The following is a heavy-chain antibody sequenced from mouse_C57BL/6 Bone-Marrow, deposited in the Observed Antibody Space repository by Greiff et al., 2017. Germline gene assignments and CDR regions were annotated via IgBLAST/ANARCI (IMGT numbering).Heavy chain of an antibody. D-gene: IGHD2-3*01. CDR3: ARDGYYDYFDY. CDR2: IDPSDSYT. CDR1: GYTFTSYW. J-gene: IGHJ2*01. Sequence: QVQLQQPGAELVRPGTSVKLSCKASGYTFTSYWMHWVKQRPGQGLEWIGVIDPSDSYTNYNQKFKGKATLTVATSSSTAYMQLSSLTSEDSAVYYCARDGYYDYFDYWGQGTTLTVSS. V-gene: IGHV1-59*01.